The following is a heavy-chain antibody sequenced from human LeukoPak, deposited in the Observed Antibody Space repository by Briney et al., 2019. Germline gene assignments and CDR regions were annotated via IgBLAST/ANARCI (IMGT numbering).Heavy chain of an antibody. CDR2: IIPILGIA. V-gene: IGHV1-69*04. Sequence: SVKVSCKASGGTFSSYAISWVRQAPGQGLEWMGRIIPILGIANYAQKFQGRVTITADKSTSTAYMELSSLRSEDTAVYYCARGRNGDYSELDYWGQGTLVTVSS. CDR1: GGTFSSYA. D-gene: IGHD4-17*01. J-gene: IGHJ4*02. CDR3: ARGRNGDYSELDY.